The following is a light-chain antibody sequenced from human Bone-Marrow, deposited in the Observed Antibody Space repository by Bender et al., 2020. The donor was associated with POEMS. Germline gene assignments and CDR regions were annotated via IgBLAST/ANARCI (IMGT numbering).Light chain of an antibody. CDR3: AVWDDSLNGWV. V-gene: IGLV2-8*01. J-gene: IGLJ3*02. Sequence: QSALTQPPSASGPPGQSVTISCTGTSSDVGGYNLVSWYQQHPGKAPKLMIYEVSKRPSGVSNRFSGSKSGNTASLTISGLQSEDEADYYCAVWDDSLNGWVFGGGTKLTVL. CDR1: SSDVGGYNL. CDR2: EVS.